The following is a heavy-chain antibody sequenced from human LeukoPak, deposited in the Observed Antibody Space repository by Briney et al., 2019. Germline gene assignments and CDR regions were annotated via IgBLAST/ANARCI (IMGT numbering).Heavy chain of an antibody. CDR1: GGTFSSYA. Sequence: SVKVSCKASGGTFSSYAISWVRQAPGQGLEWMGGIIPIFGTANYAQKFQGRVTITTDESTSTACMELSSLRSEDTAVYYCARDRGYCSSTSCYNHFDYWGQGTLVTVSS. CDR3: ARDRGYCSSTSCYNHFDY. V-gene: IGHV1-69*05. CDR2: IIPIFGTA. J-gene: IGHJ4*02. D-gene: IGHD2-2*02.